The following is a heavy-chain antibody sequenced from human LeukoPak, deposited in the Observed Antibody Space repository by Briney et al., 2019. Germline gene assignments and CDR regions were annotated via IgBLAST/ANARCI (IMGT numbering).Heavy chain of an antibody. D-gene: IGHD5/OR15-5a*01. Sequence: PGRSLRLSCAASGFTFSSYVMHWVRQAPGKGLEWVAVIWYDGSNKYYADSVKGRFTISRDNAKNSLYLQMNSLRAEDTAVYYCARSWLVYYWYYGMDVWGQGTTVTVSS. CDR3: ARSWLVYYWYYGMDV. J-gene: IGHJ6*02. CDR2: IWYDGSNK. V-gene: IGHV3-33*01. CDR1: GFTFSSYV.